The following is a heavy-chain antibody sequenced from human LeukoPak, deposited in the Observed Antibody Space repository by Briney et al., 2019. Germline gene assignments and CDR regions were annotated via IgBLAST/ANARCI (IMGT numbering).Heavy chain of an antibody. J-gene: IGHJ4*02. CDR3: ARVYSMGATTTLCY. CDR2: INPNSGGT. CDR1: GYTFTGYY. Sequence: ASVTVSCKASGYTFTGYYMHWVRQAPGQGLEWMGWINPNSGGTNYAQKFQGRVTMTRDTSISTAYMELSRLRSDDTAVYYCARVYSMGATTTLCYWGQGTLVTVSS. D-gene: IGHD1-26*01. V-gene: IGHV1-2*02.